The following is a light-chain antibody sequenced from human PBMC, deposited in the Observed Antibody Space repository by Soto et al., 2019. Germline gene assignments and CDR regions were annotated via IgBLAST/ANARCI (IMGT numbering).Light chain of an antibody. J-gene: IGLJ3*02. V-gene: IGLV1-47*01. CDR1: SSNIGSNY. Sequence: LTQPPSASGTPGQRVTISCSGSSSNIGSNYVYWYQQLPGTAPKLLIYRNNQRPSGVPDRFSGSKSGTSASLAISGLRSEDEADYHCAAWDDSLSGRVFGGGTKLTVL. CDR2: RNN. CDR3: AAWDDSLSGRV.